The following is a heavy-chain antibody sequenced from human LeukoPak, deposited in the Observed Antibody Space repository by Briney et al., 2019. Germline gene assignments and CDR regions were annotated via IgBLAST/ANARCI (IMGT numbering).Heavy chain of an antibody. CDR1: GFTFSSYS. D-gene: IGHD2-2*02. V-gene: IGHV3-21*04. CDR3: AKPPGCSSTTCYNDYYYYMDV. J-gene: IGHJ6*03. Sequence: GGSLRLSCAASGFTFSSYSMNWVRQAPGKGLEWVSSISSSSSYIYYADSVKGRLTISRDNAKNSLYLQMNSLRAEDTAVYYCAKPPGCSSTTCYNDYYYYMDVWGKGTTVTVSS. CDR2: ISSSSSYI.